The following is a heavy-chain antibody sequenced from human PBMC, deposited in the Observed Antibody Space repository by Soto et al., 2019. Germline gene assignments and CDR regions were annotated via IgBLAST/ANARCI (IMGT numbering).Heavy chain of an antibody. D-gene: IGHD3-22*01. Sequence: GASVKVSCTASGFTFTSCYMHWVRQAPGQGLDWMGIINPSGGSTSYAQKFQGRVTMTRDTSTSTVYMELSSLRSEDTAVYYCARVQLRYYYDSSGYYPFDFWGQGTLVTVSS. CDR1: GFTFTSCY. CDR2: INPSGGST. CDR3: ARVQLRYYYDSSGYYPFDF. J-gene: IGHJ4*02. V-gene: IGHV1-46*01.